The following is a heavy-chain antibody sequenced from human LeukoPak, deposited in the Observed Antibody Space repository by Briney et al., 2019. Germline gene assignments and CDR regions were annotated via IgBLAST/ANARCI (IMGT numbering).Heavy chain of an antibody. J-gene: IGHJ6*03. CDR1: GFTFSSYG. CDR2: ISGSGDRT. CDR3: ARGTTLLSYYYYYYMDV. V-gene: IGHV3-23*01. D-gene: IGHD2-15*01. Sequence: GGTLRLSCAASGFTFSSYGMSWVRQAPGKGLEWVSAISGSGDRTYYADSVKGRFTISRDNSKNTLYLQMNSLRAEDTAVYYCARGTTLLSYYYYYYMDVWGKGTTVTVSS.